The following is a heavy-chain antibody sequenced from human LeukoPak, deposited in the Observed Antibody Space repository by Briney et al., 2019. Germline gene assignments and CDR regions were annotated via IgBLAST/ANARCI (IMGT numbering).Heavy chain of an antibody. V-gene: IGHV1-18*01. D-gene: IGHD3-10*01. Sequence: ASVKVSCKASGYTFTSYGISWVRQAPGQGLEWMGWISAYNGNTNYAQKLQGRVTMTTDTSTSTAYMELRSLRSDDTAVYYCAHINRGLGSYYSNLDFDYWGQGTLVTVSS. CDR3: AHINRGLGSYYSNLDFDY. CDR2: ISAYNGNT. J-gene: IGHJ4*02. CDR1: GYTFTSYG.